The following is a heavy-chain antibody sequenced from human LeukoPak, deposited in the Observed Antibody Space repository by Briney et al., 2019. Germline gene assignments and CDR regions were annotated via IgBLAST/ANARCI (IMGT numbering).Heavy chain of an antibody. CDR2: INSDGSST. J-gene: IGHJ4*02. Sequence: GGSLRLSCAASGFTFSSYWMHWVRQAPGKGLVWVSRINSDGSSTSYADSVKGRFTISRDNAKNSMYLQMNSLTAEDTAVYFCTREDHSNYNYWGQGTLVTVSS. CDR3: TREDHSNYNY. CDR1: GFTFSSYW. V-gene: IGHV3-74*01. D-gene: IGHD4-11*01.